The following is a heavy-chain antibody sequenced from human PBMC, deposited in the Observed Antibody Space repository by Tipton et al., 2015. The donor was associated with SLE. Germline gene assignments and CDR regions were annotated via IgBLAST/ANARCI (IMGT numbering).Heavy chain of an antibody. CDR2: ISSSGSNI. J-gene: IGHJ3*02. CDR3: AREGIAVEDGFDI. D-gene: IGHD6-19*01. V-gene: IGHV3-21*01. Sequence: SLRLSCVVSGFSLNTYTLNWVRQAPGKGLEWVSSISSSGSNIYYADSVKGRFTISRDNAENSVYLQMDSLRAEDTAVYYCAREGIAVEDGFDIWGQGTSVIVSS. CDR1: GFSLNTYT.